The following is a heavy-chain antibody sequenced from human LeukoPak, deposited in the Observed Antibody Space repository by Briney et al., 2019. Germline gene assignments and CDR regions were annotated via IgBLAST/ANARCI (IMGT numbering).Heavy chain of an antibody. CDR3: AKDIGKLTYGMDV. D-gene: IGHD4/OR15-4a*01. J-gene: IGHJ6*02. CDR2: ISWNSGSI. Sequence: GGSLRLSCAASGFTFDDYAMHWVRQAPGKGLEWVSGISWNSGSIGSADSVKGRFTISRDNAKNSLYLQMNSLRTEDTALYYCAKDIGKLTYGMDVWGQGTTVTVSS. CDR1: GFTFDDYA. V-gene: IGHV3-9*01.